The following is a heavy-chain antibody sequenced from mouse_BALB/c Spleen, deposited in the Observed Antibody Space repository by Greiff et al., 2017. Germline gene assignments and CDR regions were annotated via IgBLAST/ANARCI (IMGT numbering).Heavy chain of an antibody. J-gene: IGHJ4*01. D-gene: IGHD1-1*01. Sequence: EVQLVESGPSLVKPSQTLSLTCSVTGDSITSGYWNWIRKFPGNKLEYMGYISYSGSTYYNPSLKSRISITRDTSKNQYYLQLNSVTTEDTATYYCARPLSSSYYCGSSTYAMDYWGQGTSVTVAS. CDR2: ISYSGST. CDR1: GDSITSGY. V-gene: IGHV3-8*02. CDR3: ARPLSSSYYCGSSTYAMDY.